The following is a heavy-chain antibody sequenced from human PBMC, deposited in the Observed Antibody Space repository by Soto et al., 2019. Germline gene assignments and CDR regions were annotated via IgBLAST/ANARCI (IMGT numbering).Heavy chain of an antibody. CDR2: IWYDGSNVWYGGGSE. D-gene: IGHD6-13*01. V-gene: IGHV3-33*01. J-gene: IGHJ4*02. CDR1: GFTFSTYG. Sequence: GGSLRLSCAASGFTFSTYGMHWVRQAPGKGLEWVAIIWYDGSNVWYGGGSEFYADSVRGRFTISRDNSKNILYLQMNSLRAEDTAVYYCARDPIDPDQQLDIDYWGQGTLVTVSS. CDR3: ARDPIDPDQQLDIDY.